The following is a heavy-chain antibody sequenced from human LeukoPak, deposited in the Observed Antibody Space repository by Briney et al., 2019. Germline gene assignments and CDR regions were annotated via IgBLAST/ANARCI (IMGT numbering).Heavy chain of an antibody. J-gene: IGHJ4*02. V-gene: IGHV3-30*02. CDR2: IQYDGSYK. D-gene: IGHD2-2*02. CDR3: AKTSDQLLYSKFDF. CDR1: GFTFSFYG. Sequence: GESLRLSCATSGFTFSFYGMHWVRQAPGKGLEWVALIQYDGSYKFYADSVQGRFSISRDNSKSTLFLQMNSLIPDDTALYYCAKTSDQLLYSKFDFWGQGTLVTVSS.